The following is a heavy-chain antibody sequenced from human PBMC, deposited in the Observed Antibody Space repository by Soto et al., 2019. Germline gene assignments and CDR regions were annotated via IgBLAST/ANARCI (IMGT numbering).Heavy chain of an antibody. Sequence: ASVKVSCKASGGTFSSYTISWVRQAPGQGLEWMGRIIPILGIANYAQKFQGRVTITADKSTSTAYMELSSLRSDDTAVYYCARDFLSGITIFGVVINYGMDVWG. D-gene: IGHD3-3*01. V-gene: IGHV1-69*04. CDR2: IIPILGIA. J-gene: IGHJ6*02. CDR3: ARDFLSGITIFGVVINYGMDV. CDR1: GGTFSSYT.